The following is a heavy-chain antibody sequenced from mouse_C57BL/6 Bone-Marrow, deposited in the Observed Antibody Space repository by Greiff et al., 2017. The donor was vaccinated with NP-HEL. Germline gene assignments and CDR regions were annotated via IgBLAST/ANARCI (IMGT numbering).Heavy chain of an antibody. CDR3: AQMITTVVANWYFDV. CDR1: GFSLSTSNMG. D-gene: IGHD1-1*01. Sequence: QVTLKESGPGILQPSQSLSLTCSFSGFSLSTSNMGIGWIRQPSGKGLEWLAHIWWNDAKYYNPSLKSRLTISKDTSNNQVFLKITSADTAVTATYYCAQMITTVVANWYFDVWGTGTTVTVSS. CDR2: IWWNDAK. V-gene: IGHV8-5*01. J-gene: IGHJ1*03.